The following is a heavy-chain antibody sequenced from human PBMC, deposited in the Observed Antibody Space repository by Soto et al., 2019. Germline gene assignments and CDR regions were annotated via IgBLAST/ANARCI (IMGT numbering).Heavy chain of an antibody. J-gene: IGHJ4*02. CDR2: ISAHNGNT. CDR3: ARGRYGGY. Sequence: QVHLVQSGAEVKKPGASVKVSCKGSGYGFTTYGITWVRQAPGQGLEGMAWISAHNGNTNYAQKVQGRVTVTRDTSTSTAYMEVTSLRYDDTAVYYCARGRYGGYWGQGALVTVSS. V-gene: IGHV1-18*01. D-gene: IGHD3-10*01. CDR1: GYGFTTYG.